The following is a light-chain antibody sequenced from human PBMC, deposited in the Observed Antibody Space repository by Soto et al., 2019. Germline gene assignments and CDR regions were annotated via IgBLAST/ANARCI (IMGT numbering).Light chain of an antibody. Sequence: QSVLTQPPSVPGCPGQTVRISCTGSGAKIGAGYGVQWYQQLPGTAPRLLIYGSDDRPSGVPDRFSASVSGNSASLAITGLQTEDEAVYYCQSYDSNLSEVFGPGTKVTVL. V-gene: IGLV1-40*01. CDR3: QSYDSNLSEV. J-gene: IGLJ1*01. CDR1: GAKIGAGYG. CDR2: GSD.